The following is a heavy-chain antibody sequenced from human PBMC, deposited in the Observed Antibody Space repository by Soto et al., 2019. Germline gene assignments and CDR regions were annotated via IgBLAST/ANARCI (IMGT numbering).Heavy chain of an antibody. CDR2: ISWNSGSI. Sequence: GGSLRLSCAASGFTFDDYAMHWVRQAPGKGLEWVSGISWNSGSIGYADSVKGRFTISRDNAKNSLYLQMNSLRAEDTALYYCAKDKDPFIMITFGGVGGFDYWGQGTLVTVSS. J-gene: IGHJ4*02. CDR1: GFTFDDYA. V-gene: IGHV3-9*01. D-gene: IGHD3-16*01. CDR3: AKDKDPFIMITFGGVGGFDY.